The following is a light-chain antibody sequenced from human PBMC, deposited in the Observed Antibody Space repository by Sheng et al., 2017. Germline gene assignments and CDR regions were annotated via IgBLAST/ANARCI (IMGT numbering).Light chain of an antibody. V-gene: IGKV3-11*01. CDR1: QSVSSSY. CDR2: DAF. J-gene: IGKJ1*01. Sequence: EIVLTQSPATLSLSPGERATLSCRASQSVSSSYLAWYQQKPGQAPRLLIYDAFTRATGIPARFSGTGSGTDFTLTISSLEPEDFAVYYCQQRSNWPRTFGQGTKVEIK. CDR3: QQRSNWPRT.